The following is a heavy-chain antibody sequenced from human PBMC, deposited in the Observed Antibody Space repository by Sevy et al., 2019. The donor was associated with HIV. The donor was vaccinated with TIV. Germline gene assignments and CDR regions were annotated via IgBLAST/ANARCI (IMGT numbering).Heavy chain of an antibody. V-gene: IGHV4-34*01. D-gene: IGHD6-19*01. CDR1: GGSFNGFY. J-gene: IGHJ3*02. Sequence: SETLSLTCVVNGGSFNGFYWNWIRQPPGKGLEWIGEIDHTGRTTYKPSLTNYNPSLKSRVTMEPDTSKNQFSLKLTSVTAADKVIYYCARGQGSGSCSRATVFDIWGQGTMVTVSS. CDR2: IDHTGRTTYKPSLT. CDR3: ARGQGSGSCSRATVFDI.